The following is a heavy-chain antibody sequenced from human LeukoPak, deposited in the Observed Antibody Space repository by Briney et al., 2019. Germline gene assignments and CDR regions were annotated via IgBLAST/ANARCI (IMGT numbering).Heavy chain of an antibody. CDR3: ARGGRSTTFEVVIKYYFDY. CDR1: GFILSSYW. Sequence: GGSLRVSCAASGFILSSYWMHWVRQAPGKGLVWVSRINSDGSSTSYADSVKGRFTISRENAKNTLYLQMNSLRAEDTAVYYCARGGRSTTFEVVIKYYFDYWGQGTLVTVSS. V-gene: IGHV3-74*01. CDR2: INSDGSST. J-gene: IGHJ4*02. D-gene: IGHD3-3*01.